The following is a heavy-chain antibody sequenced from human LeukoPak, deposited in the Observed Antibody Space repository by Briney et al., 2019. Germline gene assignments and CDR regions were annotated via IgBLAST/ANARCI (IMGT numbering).Heavy chain of an antibody. CDR1: EFTFSSYS. D-gene: IGHD6-13*01. Sequence: GGSLRLSCAASEFTFSSYSMNWIRQAPGKGLEWVSSISSSSSYIYYADSVKGRFTISRDNAKNSLYLQMNSLRAEDTAVYYCAREGIAAAGTAFDYWGQGTLVTVSS. V-gene: IGHV3-21*01. J-gene: IGHJ4*02. CDR3: AREGIAAAGTAFDY. CDR2: ISSSSSYI.